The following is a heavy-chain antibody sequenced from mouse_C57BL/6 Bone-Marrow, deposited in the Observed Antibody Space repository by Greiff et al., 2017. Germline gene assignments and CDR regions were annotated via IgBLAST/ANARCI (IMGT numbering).Heavy chain of an antibody. J-gene: IGHJ3*01. Sequence: EVMLVESGGGLVQPKGSLKLSCAASGFSFNTYAMNWVRQAPGKGLEWVARIRSKSNNYATYYADSVKDRFTISRDDSESMLYLQMNNLKTEDTAMYYCVRQAYYSNLFAYWGQGTLVTVSA. CDR3: VRQAYYSNLFAY. V-gene: IGHV10-1*01. D-gene: IGHD2-5*01. CDR1: GFSFNTYA. CDR2: IRSKSNNYAT.